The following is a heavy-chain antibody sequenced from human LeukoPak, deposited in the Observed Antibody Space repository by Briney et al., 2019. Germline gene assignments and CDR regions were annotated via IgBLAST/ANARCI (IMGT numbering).Heavy chain of an antibody. J-gene: IGHJ5*02. CDR3: ARDRTFWSGSDWFDP. CDR1: GGSISSYY. D-gene: IGHD3-3*01. CDR2: IYHSGST. Sequence: PSETLSLTCTVSGGSISSYYRSWIRQPPGKGLEWIGYIYHSGSTNYNPSLKSRVTISVDTSKNQFSLKLSSVTAADTAVYYCARDRTFWSGSDWFDPWGQGTLVTVSS. V-gene: IGHV4-59*01.